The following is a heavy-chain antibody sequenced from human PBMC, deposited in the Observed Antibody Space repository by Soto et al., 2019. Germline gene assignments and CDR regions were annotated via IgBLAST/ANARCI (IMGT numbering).Heavy chain of an antibody. CDR3: ARRYGSAIDY. J-gene: IGHJ4*02. CDR1: NATIRSWY. V-gene: IGHV4-59*08. D-gene: IGHD1-26*01. Sequence: PSEPLSLTCPVSNATIRSWYWSWIRQPPGKGLEWIGYIYYSGSTNCNPSLKSRVTISVDTSKNQFSLKLSSVTAADTAVYYCARRYGSAIDYWGQGTLVTVSS. CDR2: IYYSGST.